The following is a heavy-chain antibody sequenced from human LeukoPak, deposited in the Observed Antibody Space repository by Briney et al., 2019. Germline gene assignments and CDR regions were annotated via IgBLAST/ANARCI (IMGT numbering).Heavy chain of an antibody. CDR2: TKPDGSAE. V-gene: IGHV3-7*01. CDR3: ARDDGLNTNFDY. CDR1: GFTFSNYW. Sequence: GGSLRLSCAGSGFTFSNYWMGWVRQAPGKGLDWVANTKPDGSAEYYADSVRGRFTTSRDNANNFLYLQMNSLRAEDTAVYYCARDDGLNTNFDYWGQGTLVTVSS. J-gene: IGHJ4*02. D-gene: IGHD5-24*01.